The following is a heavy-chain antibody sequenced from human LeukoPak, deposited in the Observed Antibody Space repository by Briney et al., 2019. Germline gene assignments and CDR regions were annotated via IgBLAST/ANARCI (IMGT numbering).Heavy chain of an antibody. CDR3: ARETVGAFYYYYYGMDV. Sequence: PGGSLRLSCEASGFIFSSYGMHWVRQAPGKGLEWLAVIWYDGSNKYYAESVTGRFTISRDNAKNTLYLQMNSLRAEDTAVYYCARETVGAFYYYYYGMDVWGQGTTVTVSS. V-gene: IGHV3-33*01. J-gene: IGHJ6*02. CDR1: GFIFSSYG. CDR2: IWYDGSNK. D-gene: IGHD1-26*01.